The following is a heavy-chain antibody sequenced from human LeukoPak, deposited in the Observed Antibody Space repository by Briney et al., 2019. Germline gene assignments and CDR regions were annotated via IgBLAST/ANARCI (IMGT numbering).Heavy chain of an antibody. CDR1: GGSMSSYY. Sequence: SETLSLTCSVSGGSMSSYYWSWIRQPPGKGLEWIGSIYHSGSTYYNPSLKSRVTISVDTSKNQLSLRLSSVTAADSAVYYCAKGGGGSTTYHYYYMDVWGKGTTVIVSS. CDR3: AKGGGGSTTYHYYYMDV. J-gene: IGHJ6*03. V-gene: IGHV4-59*04. D-gene: IGHD2/OR15-2a*01. CDR2: IYHSGST.